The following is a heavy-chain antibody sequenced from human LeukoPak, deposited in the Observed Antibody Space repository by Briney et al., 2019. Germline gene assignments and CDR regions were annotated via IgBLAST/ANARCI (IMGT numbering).Heavy chain of an antibody. D-gene: IGHD3-22*01. CDR2: IYYSGST. CDR1: GGSISSSSYY. J-gene: IGHJ6*03. CDR3: ARTRYDYYDSSGEVSYYMDV. Sequence: SETLSLTCTVSGGSISSSSYYWGWIRQPPGKGLEWIGSIYYSGSTYYNPSLKSRVTISVDTPKNQFSLKLSSVTAADTAVYYCARTRYDYYDSSGEVSYYMDVWGKGTTVTISS. V-gene: IGHV4-39*07.